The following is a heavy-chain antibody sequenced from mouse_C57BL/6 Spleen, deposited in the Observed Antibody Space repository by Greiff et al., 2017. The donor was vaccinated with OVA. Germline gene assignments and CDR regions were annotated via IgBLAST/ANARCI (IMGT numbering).Heavy chain of an antibody. CDR2: IEPETGGT. J-gene: IGHJ4*01. CDR3: TRGRDAMDY. V-gene: IGHV1-15*01. Sequence: QVQLQQSGAELVRPGASVTLSCKASGYTFTDYEMHWVKQTPVHGLEWIGAIEPETGGTAYNQKFKGKAILTADKSSSTAYMELRSLTSEDSAVYYCTRGRDAMDYWGQGTSVTVSS. CDR1: GYTFTDYE.